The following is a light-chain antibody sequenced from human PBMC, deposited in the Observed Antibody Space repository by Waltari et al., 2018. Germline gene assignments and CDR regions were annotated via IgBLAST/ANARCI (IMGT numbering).Light chain of an antibody. CDR2: WAS. CDR1: QSVLFTSNSKNY. J-gene: IGKJ2*01. V-gene: IGKV4-1*01. Sequence: DIVMTQYPDSLAVSLGGRATIHCKSSQSVLFTSNSKNYLAWYQQKPGQPPKLLIYWASTRASGVPDRFSGSGSGTDFTLTISSLQAEDVAVYYCQHYYTPSYTFGQGTKLEIK. CDR3: QHYYTPSYT.